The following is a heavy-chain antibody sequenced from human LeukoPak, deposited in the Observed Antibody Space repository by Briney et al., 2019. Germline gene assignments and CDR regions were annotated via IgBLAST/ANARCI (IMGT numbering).Heavy chain of an antibody. J-gene: IGHJ4*02. CDR2: IIPILGIA. D-gene: IGHD5-18*01. CDR1: GCTFSSYA. Sequence: GASVKVSCKASGCTFSSYAISWVRQAPGQGLDWMGRIIPILGIANYAQKFQGRVTITADKSTSTAYMELSSLRSEDTAAYYCARDQGLTSAMVDYWGQGTLVTVSS. CDR3: ARDQGLTSAMVDY. V-gene: IGHV1-69*04.